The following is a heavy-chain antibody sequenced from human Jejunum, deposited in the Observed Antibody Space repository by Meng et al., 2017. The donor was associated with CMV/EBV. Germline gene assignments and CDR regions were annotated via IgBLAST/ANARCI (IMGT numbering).Heavy chain of an antibody. V-gene: IGHV1-46*01. CDR1: GDIFVSYY. D-gene: IGHD3-16*01. CDR3: ARDRGIFDVFDN. CDR2: INPSGDRT. Sequence: KAYGDIFVSYYMHWVRQAPGQGLEWMGVINPSGDRTTDAQKFQGRLTMTRDTSASTLYMELSSLTSEDTAVYFCARDRGIFDVFDNWGQGTMVTVSS. J-gene: IGHJ3*02.